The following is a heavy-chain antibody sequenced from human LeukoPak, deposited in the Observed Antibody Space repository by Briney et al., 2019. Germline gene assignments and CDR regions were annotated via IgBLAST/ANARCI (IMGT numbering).Heavy chain of an antibody. CDR1: GGSISSSSYY. CDR3: ARRITIFGVVKRGHWFDP. V-gene: IGHV4-39*01. J-gene: IGHJ5*02. Sequence: SETLSLTCTVSGGSISSSSYYWGWIRQPPGKGLEWIGSIYYSGSTYYNPSLKSRVTISVDTSKNQFSLKLSSVTAADTAVYYCARRITIFGVVKRGHWFDPWGQGTLVTVSS. CDR2: IYYSGST. D-gene: IGHD3-3*01.